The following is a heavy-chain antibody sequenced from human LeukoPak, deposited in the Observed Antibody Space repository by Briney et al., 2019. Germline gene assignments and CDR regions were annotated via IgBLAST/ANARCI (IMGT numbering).Heavy chain of an antibody. CDR3: ARGSCSSTSCSNFDY. D-gene: IGHD2-2*01. CDR1: GGSISSGDYY. V-gene: IGHV4-30-4*01. J-gene: IGHJ4*02. Sequence: SQTLSLTCTVSGGSISSGDYYWSWIRQPPGKGLEWIGYIYYSGGTYYNPSLKSRVTISVDTSKNQFSLKLSSVTAADTAVYYCARGSCSSTSCSNFDYWGQGTLVTVSS. CDR2: IYYSGGT.